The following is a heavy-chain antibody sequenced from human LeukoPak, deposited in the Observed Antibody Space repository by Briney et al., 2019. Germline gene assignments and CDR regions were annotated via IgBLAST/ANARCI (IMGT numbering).Heavy chain of an antibody. CDR2: IHHSGST. Sequence: SETLSLTCAVYGGSFSGYYWTWIRQPPGKGLEWIGEIHHSGSTNFNPSLKSRVTISVDTSKNQFSLKLSSVTAADTAVYYCARGLSLFDLWGQGTLVTVSS. V-gene: IGHV4-34*01. J-gene: IGHJ5*02. CDR1: GGSFSGYY. CDR3: ARGLSLFDL.